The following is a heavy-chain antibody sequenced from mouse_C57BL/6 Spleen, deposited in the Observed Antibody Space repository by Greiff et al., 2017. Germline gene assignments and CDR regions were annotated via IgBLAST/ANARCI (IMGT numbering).Heavy chain of an antibody. CDR3: ARGITTVVGNYFDY. Sequence: QVQLQQPGAELVRPGSSVRLSCKASGYTFTSYWMHWVKQRPIQGLEWIGNIDPSDSETHYNQKFKDKATLTVDKSSSTAYMQLSSLTSEDSAVYYCARGITTVVGNYFDYWGQGTTLTVSS. CDR2: IDPSDSET. CDR1: GYTFTSYW. D-gene: IGHD1-1*01. J-gene: IGHJ2*01. V-gene: IGHV1-52*01.